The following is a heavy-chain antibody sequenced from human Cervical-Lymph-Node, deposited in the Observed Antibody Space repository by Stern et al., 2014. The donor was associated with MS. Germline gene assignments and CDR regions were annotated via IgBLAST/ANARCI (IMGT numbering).Heavy chain of an antibody. CDR1: GFSFSNYS. V-gene: IGHV3-30*04. D-gene: IGHD6-13*01. Sequence: VQLLESGGGVVQPGRSLRLSCKGSGFSFSNYSMSWVRQAPGQGLEWLALMSQDGKSIHYGYSVKGRFISSRDNPKNTLCLQMNNMTAEDTAMFFCARAIATGGNYRLDLWGQGTMVIVS. CDR3: ARAIATGGNYRLDL. J-gene: IGHJ3*01. CDR2: MSQDGKSI.